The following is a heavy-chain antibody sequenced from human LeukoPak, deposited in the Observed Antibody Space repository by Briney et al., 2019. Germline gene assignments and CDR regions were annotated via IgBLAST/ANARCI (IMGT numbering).Heavy chain of an antibody. CDR1: GYTFTGYY. J-gene: IGHJ4*02. CDR2: TNPNSGGT. V-gene: IGHV1-2*02. D-gene: IGHD6-13*01. CDR3: EIYSSSWPLPFDY. Sequence: GASVKVSCKASGYTFTGYYMHWVRQAPGQGLEWMGWTNPNSGGTNYAQKSQGRVTMTRDTSISTAYMELSRLRSDDTAVYYCEIYSSSWPLPFDYWGQGTLVTVSS.